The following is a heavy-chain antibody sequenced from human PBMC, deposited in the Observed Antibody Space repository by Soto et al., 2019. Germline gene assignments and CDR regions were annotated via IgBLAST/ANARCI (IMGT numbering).Heavy chain of an antibody. CDR3: ARVQRHCSGSVCSWDLDP. J-gene: IGHJ5*02. CDR2: INYSRNT. CDR1: GGSFSAHY. D-gene: IGHD2-15*01. V-gene: IGHV4-34*02. Sequence: QVQIQQWGAGLLKPSETLSLNCAVSGGSFSAHYWSWIRQSPGKELEWIGEINYSRNTNYNPSLKRRVPLSIDTSNHQCSLKLSSVPTAHTAVYYCARVQRHCSGSVCSWDLDPWGQGTLVTVSS.